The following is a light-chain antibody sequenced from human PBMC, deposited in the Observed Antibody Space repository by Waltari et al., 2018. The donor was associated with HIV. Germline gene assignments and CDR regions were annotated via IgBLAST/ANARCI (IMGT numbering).Light chain of an antibody. J-gene: IGKJ1*01. CDR1: QSVGYF. Sequence: EIVLPQSPATLSLSPGARATLPCRPSQSVGYFLAWYQQRPGQGPRLLIYQASARATGIPARFSGSGSGTDFTLTISSLEPEDFAVYYCQHRADWAKTFGQGTKVEAK. CDR3: QHRADWAKT. CDR2: QAS. V-gene: IGKV3-11*01.